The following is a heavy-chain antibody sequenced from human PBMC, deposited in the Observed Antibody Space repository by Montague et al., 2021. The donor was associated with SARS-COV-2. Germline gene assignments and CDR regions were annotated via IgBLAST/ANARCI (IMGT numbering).Heavy chain of an antibody. Sequence: SETLSLTCTVSGDSISDYHWSWIRQPPGMGLEWIGCIFRSGATNYNPPLKSRVIISLDTSKSQFSLRLSSVTAADTAIYYCARTSRGSRYFYGVDVWGQGTTVTVSS. CDR2: IFRSGAT. V-gene: IGHV4-59*01. CDR3: ARTSRGSRYFYGVDV. CDR1: GDSISDYH. J-gene: IGHJ6*02. D-gene: IGHD3-10*01.